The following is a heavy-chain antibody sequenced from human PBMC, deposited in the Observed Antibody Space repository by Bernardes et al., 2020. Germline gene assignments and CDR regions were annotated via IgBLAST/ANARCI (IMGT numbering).Heavy chain of an antibody. Sequence: GGSLRLSCAASGFTFSTYNMNWVRQAPGKGLEWVSSISRSSNYKYYADSVKGRFTISRDNARNPLYLQMNSLRDEDTAVYYCARAPQDISTLYGADYWGQGTLVTVSS. D-gene: IGHD2-15*01. CDR2: ISRSSNYK. J-gene: IGHJ4*02. CDR1: GFTFSTYN. CDR3: ARAPQDISTLYGADY. V-gene: IGHV3-21*01.